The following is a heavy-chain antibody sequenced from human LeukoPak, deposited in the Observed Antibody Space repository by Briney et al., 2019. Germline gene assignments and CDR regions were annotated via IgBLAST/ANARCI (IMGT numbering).Heavy chain of an antibody. CDR1: GFTFSSYA. CDR3: AKDAGYGGDGYYYGMDV. D-gene: IGHD4-23*01. J-gene: IGHJ6*02. V-gene: IGHV3-23*01. Sequence: GGSLRLSCAASGFTFSSYAMSWVRQAPGKGLEWVSAISGSGGSTYYADSVKGRFTISRDNSKNTLYLQMNSLRAEDTAVYYCAKDAGYGGDGYYYGMDVWGQGTTVTVSS. CDR2: ISGSGGST.